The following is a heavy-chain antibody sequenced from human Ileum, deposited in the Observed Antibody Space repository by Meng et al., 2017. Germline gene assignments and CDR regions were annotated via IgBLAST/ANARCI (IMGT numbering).Heavy chain of an antibody. Sequence: VQLQESGPGLVKPSETLSLTCTVSGGFISNYYWSWIRQPPREGLEWIGYIYYSGSTNYNSSLKSRVTISVDTSKNQFSLKLSSVTAADTAVYYCARLMVVGNTGYHFDNWGQGTLVTVSS. CDR1: GGFISNYY. V-gene: IGHV4-59*08. CDR2: IYYSGST. CDR3: ARLMVVGNTGYHFDN. J-gene: IGHJ4*02. D-gene: IGHD2-15*01.